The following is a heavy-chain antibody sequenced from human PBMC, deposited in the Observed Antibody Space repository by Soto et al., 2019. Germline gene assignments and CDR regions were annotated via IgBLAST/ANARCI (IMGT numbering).Heavy chain of an antibody. V-gene: IGHV4-30-4*01. Sequence: SETLSLTCTVSGGSISSGDYYWSWIRQPPGKGLEWIGYIYYSGSTYYNPSLKSRVTISVDTSKNQFSLKLSSVTAADTAVYYCARARYCTIGVCPGLGYGMDVWGQGTTVTVSS. CDR1: GGSISSGDYY. CDR3: ARARYCTIGVCPGLGYGMDV. D-gene: IGHD2-8*01. CDR2: IYYSGST. J-gene: IGHJ6*02.